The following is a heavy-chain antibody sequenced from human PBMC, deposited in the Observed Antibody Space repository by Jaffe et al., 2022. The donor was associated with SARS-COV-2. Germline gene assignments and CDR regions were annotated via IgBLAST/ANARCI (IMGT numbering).Heavy chain of an antibody. CDR3: TTGLAY. CDR1: GFTFSNAW. D-gene: IGHD6-19*01. CDR2: IKSKPSGGTI. J-gene: IGHJ4*02. Sequence: EVQLVESGGGLVKPGGSLRISCTGSGFTFSNAWMTWVRQASGKGLEWVGRIKSKPSGGTIDYAAPVKGRFTISRDDSKNTVFLQMNSLKTEDTAVYYCTTGLAYWGQGTLVTVSS. V-gene: IGHV3-15*01.